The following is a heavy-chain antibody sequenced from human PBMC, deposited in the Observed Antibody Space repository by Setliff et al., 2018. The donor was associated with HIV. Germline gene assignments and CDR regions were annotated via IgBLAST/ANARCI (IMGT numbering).Heavy chain of an antibody. V-gene: IGHV4-39*01. D-gene: IGHD3-22*01. Sequence: SETLSLTCTVSGDSINNNKYYWSCIRQPPGKGLEWTGSIYYSGKTYYNPSLKSRLTISVDASKNQFSLKLSSVTAADTAVYYCAGRIYYYDSSRVLREEGFDPWGQGTLVTVSS. CDR3: AGRIYYYDSSRVLREEGFDP. CDR1: GDSINNNKYY. CDR2: IYYSGKT. J-gene: IGHJ5*02.